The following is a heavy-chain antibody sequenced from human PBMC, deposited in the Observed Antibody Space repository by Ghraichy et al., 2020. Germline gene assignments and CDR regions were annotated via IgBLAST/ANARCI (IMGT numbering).Heavy chain of an antibody. Sequence: QTLSLTCTFSGFSLSTIGMCVNWIRQPPGKALEWLARIDWDDDKYYSTSLKIRLTISKDTSKNQVVLTMTNMDPMDTGTYYCARTYYYGSGNDYWGQGTLVTVSS. J-gene: IGHJ4*02. CDR3: ARTYYYGSGNDY. V-gene: IGHV2-70*11. D-gene: IGHD3-10*01. CDR1: GFSLSTIGMC. CDR2: IDWDDDK.